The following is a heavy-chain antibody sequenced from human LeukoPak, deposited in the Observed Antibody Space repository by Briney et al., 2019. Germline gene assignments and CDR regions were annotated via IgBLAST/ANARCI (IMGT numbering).Heavy chain of an antibody. J-gene: IGHJ4*02. V-gene: IGHV4-59*08. CDR2: VFYTGAT. Sequence: PSETLSLTCTVSGGSISAYYWSWIRQPPGKGLEWIGDVFYTGATNCNPSLESRVTISVDTSKNQFSLNRTSVTAADAAVYYCARLTRHYFVFWGRGTPVAVSS. CDR3: ARLTRHYFVF. CDR1: GGSISAYY.